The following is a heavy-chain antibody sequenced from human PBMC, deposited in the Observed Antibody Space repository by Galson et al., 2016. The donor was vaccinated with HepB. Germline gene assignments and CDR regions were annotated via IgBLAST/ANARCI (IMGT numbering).Heavy chain of an antibody. D-gene: IGHD6-13*01. CDR2: IYPGDSDT. J-gene: IGHJ4*02. Sequence: QSGAEVKKSGESLKISCKASGYGFTSFWIGWVRQMPGKGLEWMGIIYPGDSDTRYSPAFQGQVTISADKSINTAFLQWSNLKASDTAMYYCARRGAAGLDWGQGTLVTVSS. CDR1: GYGFTSFW. CDR3: ARRGAAGLD. V-gene: IGHV5-51*01.